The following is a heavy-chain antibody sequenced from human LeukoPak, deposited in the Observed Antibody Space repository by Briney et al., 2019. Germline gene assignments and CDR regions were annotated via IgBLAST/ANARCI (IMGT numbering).Heavy chain of an antibody. Sequence: VASVKVSCKASGYTFTSYDINWVRQAPGQGLEWMGWMNPNSGNTGYAQKFQGRVTMPRNTSISTAYMELSSLRSEDTAVYYCARAARLGDNPHFDYWGQGTLVTVSS. V-gene: IGHV1-8*01. CDR3: ARAARLGDNPHFDY. CDR1: GYTFTSYD. D-gene: IGHD3-16*01. CDR2: MNPNSGNT. J-gene: IGHJ4*02.